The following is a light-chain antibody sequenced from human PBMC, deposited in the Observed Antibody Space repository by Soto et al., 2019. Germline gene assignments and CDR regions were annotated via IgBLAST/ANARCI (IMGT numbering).Light chain of an antibody. CDR3: QQRSNWRWLT. V-gene: IGKV3-11*01. CDR2: DAS. J-gene: IGKJ4*01. Sequence: EIVLTQSPATLSLSPGERATLSCRASQSVSSYLAWYQQKPGQSPRLLIYDASNRATGIPARFSGSGSGTDFTLTISSLEPEAFAVYYCQQRSNWRWLTFGGGTKVEIK. CDR1: QSVSSY.